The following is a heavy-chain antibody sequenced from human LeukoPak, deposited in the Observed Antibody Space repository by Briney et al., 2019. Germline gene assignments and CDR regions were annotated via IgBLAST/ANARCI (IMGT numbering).Heavy chain of an antibody. CDR3: ARGRDRNRLWFGEVLGSYPDY. Sequence: ASVKVSCKASGYTFIAYYMHWVRQAPGQGLEWMGWVNPASGGTNYAQKFQGRVTMTRGTSIATAYMELSSLRSEDTAVYYWARGRDRNRLWFGEVLGSYPDYWGQGTLVTVSS. CDR1: GYTFIAYY. J-gene: IGHJ4*02. V-gene: IGHV1-2*02. D-gene: IGHD3-10*01. CDR2: VNPASGGT.